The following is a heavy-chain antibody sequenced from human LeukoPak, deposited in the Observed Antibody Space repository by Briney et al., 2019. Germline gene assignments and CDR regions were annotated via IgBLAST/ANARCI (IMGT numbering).Heavy chain of an antibody. Sequence: ASVKVSCKASGYTFTGYYMHWVRQAPGQGLEWMGWINPNSGGTNYAQKFQGRVTMTRDTSISTAYMELSRLRSDDTAAYYCARDDYYDSRQYYYYGMDVWGQGTTVTVSS. CDR2: INPNSGGT. D-gene: IGHD3-22*01. CDR1: GYTFTGYY. V-gene: IGHV1-2*02. J-gene: IGHJ6*02. CDR3: ARDDYYDSRQYYYYGMDV.